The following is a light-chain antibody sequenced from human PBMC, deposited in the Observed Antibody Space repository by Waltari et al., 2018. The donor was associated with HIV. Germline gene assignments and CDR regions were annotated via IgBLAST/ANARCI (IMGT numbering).Light chain of an antibody. CDR2: EVS. Sequence: QSALTQPASVSGSPGQSITISCTGTSSDVGSYNLVSWYQQHPGKAPKLMIYEVSKRPSGVPNRFSGSKSGNTASRTSSGLQAEDEADYYCCSYAGSSTLGVFGGGTKLTVL. CDR1: SSDVGSYNL. CDR3: CSYAGSSTLGV. J-gene: IGLJ3*02. V-gene: IGLV2-23*02.